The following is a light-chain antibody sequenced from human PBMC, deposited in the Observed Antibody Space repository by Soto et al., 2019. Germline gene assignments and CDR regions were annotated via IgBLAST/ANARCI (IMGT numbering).Light chain of an antibody. J-gene: IGKJ4*01. Sequence: EAELTQSPDPLSLSPGERATLSCRASQNVRNNYIGWYQQKPGQAPRLLIYGASTRATGIPARFSGSGSGTDFTLTISRLEPEDFAVYYCQQYGSSPLTFGGGTKVDIK. CDR3: QQYGSSPLT. CDR1: QNVRNNY. CDR2: GAS. V-gene: IGKV3-20*01.